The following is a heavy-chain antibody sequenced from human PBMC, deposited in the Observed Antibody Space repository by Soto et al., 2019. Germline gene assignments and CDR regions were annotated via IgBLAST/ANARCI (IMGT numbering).Heavy chain of an antibody. CDR2: IYSSGST. CDR3: ARRIVATETFDY. CDR1: GGSVSSSSYS. Sequence: SETLSLTSTVSGGSVSSSSYSRGWIRQSPGKGLEWIGSIYSSGSTNYNPSLLNRVTISVDTSKNQFSLTVTSVTAADMAVYYCARRIVATETFDYWGQGTLDTVSS. D-gene: IGHD5-12*01. V-gene: IGHV4-39*01. J-gene: IGHJ4*02.